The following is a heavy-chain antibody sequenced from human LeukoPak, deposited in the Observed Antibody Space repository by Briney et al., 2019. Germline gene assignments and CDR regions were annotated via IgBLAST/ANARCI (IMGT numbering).Heavy chain of an antibody. D-gene: IGHD3-10*01. CDR2: MNPNSGNT. CDR3: ARDWFGDGGVDY. CDR1: GYTFTSYD. Sequence: ASVKVSCKASGYTFTSYDINWVRQATGQGLEWMGWMNPNSGNTGYAQKLQGRVTMTTDTSTSTAYMELRSLRSDDTAVYYCARDWFGDGGVDYWGQGTLVTVSS. V-gene: IGHV1-8*01. J-gene: IGHJ4*02.